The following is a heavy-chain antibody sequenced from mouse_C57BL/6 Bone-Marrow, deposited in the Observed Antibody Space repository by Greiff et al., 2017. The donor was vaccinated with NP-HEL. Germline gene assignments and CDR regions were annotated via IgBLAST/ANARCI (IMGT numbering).Heavy chain of an antibody. CDR1: GFSLTSYG. J-gene: IGHJ1*03. CDR2: IWSDGST. CDR3: ARPDGYYGYFDV. D-gene: IGHD2-3*01. V-gene: IGHV2-6*03. Sequence: VKLVESGPGLVAPSQSLSITCTVSGFSLTSYGVHWVRQPPGKGLEWLVVIWSDGSTTYNSAPKSRLSISKDNSKSQVFLKMNSLQTDDTTMYYCARPDGYYGYFDVWGTGTTVTVSS.